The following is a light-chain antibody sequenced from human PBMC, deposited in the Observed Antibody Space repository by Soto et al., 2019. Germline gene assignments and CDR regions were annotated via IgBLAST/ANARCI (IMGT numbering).Light chain of an antibody. CDR3: QQYCSALVT. V-gene: IGKV4-1*01. Sequence: DIVMTQSPDSLAVSLGERATINCKSTQRVLYSSTNKNYLAWYQQKPGQPPKLLIYWASTRESGVPDRFSGSGSGTDFTLTISSLQAEDVAVYYCQQYCSALVTFGPGTKVDIK. J-gene: IGKJ3*01. CDR1: QRVLYSSTNKNY. CDR2: WAS.